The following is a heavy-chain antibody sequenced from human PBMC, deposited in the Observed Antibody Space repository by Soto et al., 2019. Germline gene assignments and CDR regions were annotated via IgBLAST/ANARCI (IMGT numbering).Heavy chain of an antibody. Sequence: PSETLSLTCAVYGGSFSGYYWTWIRQPPGTGLEWIGEINHSGSTNYNPSLKSRVTISVDTSKNQFSLKLTSVTAADTAVYYCARHDGFSSGWIFDYWGHGTLVTVSS. CDR3: ARHDGFSSGWIFDY. D-gene: IGHD6-19*01. CDR1: GGSFSGYY. V-gene: IGHV4-34*01. J-gene: IGHJ4*01. CDR2: INHSGST.